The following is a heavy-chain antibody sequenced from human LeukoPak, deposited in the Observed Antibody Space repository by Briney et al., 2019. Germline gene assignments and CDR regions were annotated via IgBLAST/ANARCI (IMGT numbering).Heavy chain of an antibody. D-gene: IGHD3-10*01. J-gene: IGHJ1*01. CDR1: GFTFSSYE. Sequence: PGGSLRLSCAASGFTFSSYEMNWVRQAPGKGLEWVSYISSSGSTIYYAGSVKGRFTISRDNAKNSLYLQMNSLRAEDTAVYYCARGGFFAEYFQHWGQGTLVTVSS. V-gene: IGHV3-48*03. CDR2: ISSSGSTI. CDR3: ARGGFFAEYFQH.